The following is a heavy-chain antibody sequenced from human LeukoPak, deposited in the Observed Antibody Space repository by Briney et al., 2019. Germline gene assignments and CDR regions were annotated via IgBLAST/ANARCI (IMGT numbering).Heavy chain of an antibody. CDR1: GYTFTSSY. CDR3: ARSSSVTIPGYYFDY. Sequence: ASVKVSCKASGYTFTSSYIHWVRQAPGQGLEWMGWISAYNGNTNYAQKLQGRVTMTTDTSTSTAYMELRSLRSDDTAVYYCARSSSVTIPGYYFDYWGQGTLVTVSS. D-gene: IGHD2-21*01. V-gene: IGHV1-18*04. CDR2: ISAYNGNT. J-gene: IGHJ4*02.